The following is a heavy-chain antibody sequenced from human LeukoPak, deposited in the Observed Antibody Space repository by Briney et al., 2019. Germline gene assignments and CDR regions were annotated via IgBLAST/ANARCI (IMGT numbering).Heavy chain of an antibody. CDR2: INHSGST. V-gene: IGHV4-34*01. J-gene: IGHJ4*02. CDR1: GGSFSGYY. D-gene: IGHD4-17*01. Sequence: SETLSLTCAVYGGSFSGYYWSWIRQPPGKGLEWIGEINHSGSTNYNPSLKSRVTISVDTSKNQFSLKLSSVTAADTAVYYCARGRDYGRNFDYWGQGTLVTVSS. CDR3: ARGRDYGRNFDY.